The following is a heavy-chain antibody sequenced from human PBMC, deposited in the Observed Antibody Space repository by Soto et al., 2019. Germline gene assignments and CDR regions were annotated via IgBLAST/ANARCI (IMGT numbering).Heavy chain of an antibody. CDR2: IIPIFGTA. J-gene: IGHJ6*02. CDR3: ARESLTTIFGVVSPPMDV. D-gene: IGHD3-3*01. Sequence: SVKVSCKSAGGSFISYAISWVRQAHGEGLEWMGGIIPIFGTANYAQKFQGRVTITADESTSTAYMELSSLRSEDTAVYYCARESLTTIFGVVSPPMDVWGQGTTVTVSS. V-gene: IGHV1-69*13. CDR1: GGSFISYA.